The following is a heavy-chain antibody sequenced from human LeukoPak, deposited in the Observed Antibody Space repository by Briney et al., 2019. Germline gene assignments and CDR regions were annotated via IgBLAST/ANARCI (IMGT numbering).Heavy chain of an antibody. CDR3: ASSSYSYSYYYMDV. V-gene: IGHV1-2*02. D-gene: IGHD3-10*01. Sequence: GASVKVSCKASGYTFTGYYIHWVRQAPGQGLEWMGWINPNSGGTNYAQKFQGRVTMTRDTSISTAYMELSRLRSDDTAVYYCASSSYSYSYYYMDVWGKGTTVTISS. CDR1: GYTFTGYY. CDR2: INPNSGGT. J-gene: IGHJ6*03.